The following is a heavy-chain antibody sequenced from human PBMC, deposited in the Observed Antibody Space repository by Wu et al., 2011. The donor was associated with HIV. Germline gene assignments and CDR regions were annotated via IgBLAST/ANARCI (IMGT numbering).Heavy chain of an antibody. J-gene: IGHJ5*02. Sequence: QVQLVAGLGAEVVKPGASVKVSCKASGYTFINFYIHWVRQAPGQGLEWMGIINPSDGSANYAQKFEGRVTLMRDPSTTTVYMELNDLRPDDTAVYFCARDTKSWGSPGPWGQGTLVTVSS. CDR1: GYTFINFY. CDR3: ARDTKSWGSPGP. CDR2: INPSDGSA. D-gene: IGHD3-16*01. V-gene: IGHV1-46*01.